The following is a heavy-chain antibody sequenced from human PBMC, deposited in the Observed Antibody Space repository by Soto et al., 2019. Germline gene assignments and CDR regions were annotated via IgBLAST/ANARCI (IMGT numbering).Heavy chain of an antibody. V-gene: IGHV1-2*02. CDR2: INPKSGFT. J-gene: IGHJ4*02. CDR3: ATPGGPDTGGYYYFDY. Sequence: XSVKVSCKASGYMFTCYYMHWVRQAPGEGLEWMGWINPKSGFTHYAQKFQGRVTMTRDASINTTYLDLSSLRSDDTAVYYCATPGGPDTGGYYYFDYWGQGTLVTVSS. D-gene: IGHD3-22*01. CDR1: GYMFTCYY.